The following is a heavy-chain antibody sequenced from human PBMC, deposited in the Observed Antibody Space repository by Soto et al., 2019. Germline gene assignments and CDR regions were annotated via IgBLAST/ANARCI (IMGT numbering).Heavy chain of an antibody. D-gene: IGHD2-8*01. CDR1: GYTFTGYY. CDR2: INPNSGGT. J-gene: IGHJ6*02. CDR3: ARDTSYCTNVVCYGYYYGMDV. Sequence: GASVKVSCKASGYTFTGYYMHWVRQAPGQGREWMGWINPNSGGTNYAQKFQGRVTMTRDTSISTAYVELSRLRSNDTAVYYCARDTSYCTNVVCYGYYYGMDVWGQGXTVTVSS. V-gene: IGHV1-2*02.